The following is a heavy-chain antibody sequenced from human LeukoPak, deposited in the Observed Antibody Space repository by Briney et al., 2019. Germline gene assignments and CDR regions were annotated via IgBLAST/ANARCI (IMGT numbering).Heavy chain of an antibody. V-gene: IGHV3-23*01. J-gene: IGHJ4*02. Sequence: GGSLRLSCAASGFTFRSYAMTWVRQVPGKGLEWVSSISGSGDIIYYADSVKGRFTISRDNFKNSVYLQMNSLRAEDTAVYYCTRDPTSVADRGDYWGQGTLVSVSS. CDR1: GFTFRSYA. CDR2: ISGSGDII. CDR3: TRDPTSVADRGDY. D-gene: IGHD6-19*01.